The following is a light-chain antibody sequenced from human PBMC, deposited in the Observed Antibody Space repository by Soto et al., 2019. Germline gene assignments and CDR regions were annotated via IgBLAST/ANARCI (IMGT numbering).Light chain of an antibody. Sequence: DIQMTQSPSTLSASVGDGCTSTCRASQSISSSLAWYQQKPGKAPKLLIYDASSLESGVPSRFSGSGSGTEFTLTISSLQPDDFATYYCQQYNSYSRTFGQGTK. J-gene: IGKJ1*01. CDR2: DAS. CDR1: QSISSS. CDR3: QQYNSYSRT. V-gene: IGKV1-5*01.